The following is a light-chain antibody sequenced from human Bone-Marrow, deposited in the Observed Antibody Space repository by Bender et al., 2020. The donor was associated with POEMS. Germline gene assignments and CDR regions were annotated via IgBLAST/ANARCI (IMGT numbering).Light chain of an antibody. J-gene: IGLJ2*01. CDR2: KDT. CDR1: VLAKRY. Sequence: SYELTQPSSVSVSPGQTARITCSGDVLAKRYARWFQQKPGQAPVVVIYKDTERPSGIPERFSGSSSGTTATLTISGAQVEDEADYYCYCTTDDKWLFGGGTKLTVL. CDR3: YCTTDDKWL. V-gene: IGLV3-27*01.